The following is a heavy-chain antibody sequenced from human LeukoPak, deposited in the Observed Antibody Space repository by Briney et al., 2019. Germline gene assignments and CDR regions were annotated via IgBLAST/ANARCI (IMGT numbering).Heavy chain of an antibody. CDR1: GFTFSSYG. V-gene: IGHV3-30*03. J-gene: IGHJ4*02. D-gene: IGHD4-17*01. CDR2: ISYDGSNK. Sequence: EGSLRLSCAASGFTFSSYGMHWVRQAPGKGLEWVAVISYDGSNKYYADSVKGRFTISRDNAKNSLYLQMNSLRAEDTAVYYCARSLGYGAKGWVFDYWGQGTLVTVSS. CDR3: ARSLGYGAKGWVFDY.